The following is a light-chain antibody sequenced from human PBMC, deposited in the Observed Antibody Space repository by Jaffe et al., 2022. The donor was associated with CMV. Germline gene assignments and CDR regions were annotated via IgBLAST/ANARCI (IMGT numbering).Light chain of an antibody. Sequence: DIQMTQSPSTLSASVGDRVAITCRASQSITDWLAWYQLKPGKAPELLIYKSSILGTGVPSRFSGSGSGTEFTLTISSLQPDDFATYFCQQYSGSSFTFGQGTKLEIK. J-gene: IGKJ2*01. CDR1: QSITDW. V-gene: IGKV1-5*03. CDR2: KSS. CDR3: QQYSGSSFT.